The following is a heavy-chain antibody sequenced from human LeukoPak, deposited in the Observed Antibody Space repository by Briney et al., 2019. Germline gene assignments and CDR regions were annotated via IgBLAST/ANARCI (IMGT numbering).Heavy chain of an antibody. V-gene: IGHV1-2*02. J-gene: IGHJ4*01. CDR2: INPNSGAT. CDR3: ARGRRILGGPENAGDFFDF. Sequence: GASVKVSCKASGYTLTYYYLHWVQQAPGQGLKWMGWINPNSGATHYAQSFQARVTMTRDTSIASSYMELTGLESDDTAVYYCARGRRILGGPENAGDFFDFWGQGSLVTVSS. CDR1: GYTLTYYY. D-gene: IGHD3-16*01.